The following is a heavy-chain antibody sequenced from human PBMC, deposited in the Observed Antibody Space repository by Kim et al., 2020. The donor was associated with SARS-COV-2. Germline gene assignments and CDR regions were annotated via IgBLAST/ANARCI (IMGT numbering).Heavy chain of an antibody. CDR2: ISSSSSTI. D-gene: IGHD1-26*01. J-gene: IGHJ6*02. V-gene: IGHV3-48*02. CDR3: ARDLWDESPVGATPEDYYYYGMDV. Sequence: GGSLRLSCAASGFTFSSYSMNWVRQAPGKGLEWVSYISSSSSTIYYADSVKGRFTISRDNAKNSLYLQMNSLRDEDTAVYYCARDLWDESPVGATPEDYYYYGMDVWGQGTTVTVSS. CDR1: GFTFSSYS.